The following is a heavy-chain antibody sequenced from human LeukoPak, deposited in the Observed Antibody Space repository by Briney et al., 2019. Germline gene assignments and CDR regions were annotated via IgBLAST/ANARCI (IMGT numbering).Heavy chain of an antibody. J-gene: IGHJ3*02. D-gene: IGHD6-6*01. CDR3: ARDLGPHSSSPNSGAFDI. CDR2: ITSSATT. Sequence: PGGSLRLSCAASGFTFSDYYMTWTRQAPGKGLEWVSYITSSATTYYADSVKGRFTISRDNAKTSLYLQMNSLRAEDTAVYYCARDLGPHSSSPNSGAFDIWGQGTMVTVSS. V-gene: IGHV3-11*04. CDR1: GFTFSDYY.